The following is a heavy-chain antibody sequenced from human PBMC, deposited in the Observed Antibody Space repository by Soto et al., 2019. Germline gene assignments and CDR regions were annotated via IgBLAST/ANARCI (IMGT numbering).Heavy chain of an antibody. D-gene: IGHD6-19*01. CDR1: GFSFSSYA. V-gene: IGHV3-23*01. Sequence: EVQILESGGGLVQPGGSLRLSCAASGFSFSSYAMSWVRQTPGKGLEWISSIGSSGVRTHYADSVEGRFTISRDNSKNTLFLQLDRLRVEDTALYYCATDYIAVAGKGFFDSWGQGTLVTVSS. CDR2: IGSSGVRT. CDR3: ATDYIAVAGKGFFDS. J-gene: IGHJ4*02.